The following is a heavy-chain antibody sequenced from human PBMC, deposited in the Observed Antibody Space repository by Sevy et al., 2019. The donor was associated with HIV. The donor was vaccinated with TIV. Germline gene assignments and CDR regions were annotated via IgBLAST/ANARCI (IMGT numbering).Heavy chain of an antibody. CDR2: ISAYNGNT. CDR3: ARDRRDGVIHAFDI. Sequence: ASVKVSGKASGYTFTSYGISWVRQAPGQGLEWMGGISAYNGNTNYAQKLQGRVTMTTDTSTSTAYMELRSLRSDDTAVYYCARDRRDGVIHAFDIWGQGTMVTVSS. CDR1: GYTFTSYG. J-gene: IGHJ3*02. V-gene: IGHV1-18*01. D-gene: IGHD4-17*01.